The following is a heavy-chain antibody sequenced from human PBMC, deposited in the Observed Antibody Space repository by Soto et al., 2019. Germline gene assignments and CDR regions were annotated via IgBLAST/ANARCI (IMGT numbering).Heavy chain of an antibody. V-gene: IGHV4-59*08. D-gene: IGHD3-10*01. J-gene: IGHJ5*02. CDR2: VFSSGST. CDR1: GGSINNYY. Sequence: SETLSLTCTVSGGSINNYYWSWIRQPPGKGLEWIGYVFSSGSTNYNPSLKSRVTISVDTSKNQFSLRLSSVTATDTAVYYCARRDHGSGSYSWGQGTLVTVSS. CDR3: ARRDHGSGSYS.